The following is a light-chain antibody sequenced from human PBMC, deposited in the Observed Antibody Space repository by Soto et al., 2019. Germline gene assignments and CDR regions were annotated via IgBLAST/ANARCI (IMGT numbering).Light chain of an antibody. CDR1: SSNIGAGYD. V-gene: IGLV1-40*01. CDR3: QSYDSSLSEVV. CDR2: ANS. Sequence: HSVLTQPPSVSGAPGQRVTISCTGSSSNIGAGYDVYWYQQLPGTAPKLLIYANSNRPSGVPDRVSGSKSGTSASLAITGLQAEDEADYYCQSYDSSLSEVVFGGGTQLTVL. J-gene: IGLJ2*01.